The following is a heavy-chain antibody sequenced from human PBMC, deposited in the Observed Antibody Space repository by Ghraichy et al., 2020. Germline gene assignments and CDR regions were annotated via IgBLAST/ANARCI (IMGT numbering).Heavy chain of an antibody. Sequence: SETLSLTCTVSGGSISSYYWSWIRQPAGKGLEWIGRIYTSGSTNYNPSLKSRVTMSVDTSKNQFSLKLSSVTAADTAVYYCARDLFELGAFRLLHRPGDYYYYGMDVWGQGTTVTVSS. D-gene: IGHD5-12*01. CDR1: GGSISSYY. J-gene: IGHJ6*02. CDR3: ARDLFELGAFRLLHRPGDYYYYGMDV. CDR2: IYTSGST. V-gene: IGHV4-4*07.